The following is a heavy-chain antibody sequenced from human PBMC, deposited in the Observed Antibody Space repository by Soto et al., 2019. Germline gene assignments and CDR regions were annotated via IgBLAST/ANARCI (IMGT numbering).Heavy chain of an antibody. Sequence: LKISCKGSGYSFTSYWISWVRQMPGKGLEWMGRIDPSDSYTNYSPSFQGHVAISADKSISTAYLQWSSLKASDTAMYYCARQEGLAVAGVNYYGMDVWGQGTTVTVSS. CDR3: ARQEGLAVAGVNYYGMDV. CDR2: IDPSDSYT. V-gene: IGHV5-10-1*01. J-gene: IGHJ6*02. CDR1: GYSFTSYW. D-gene: IGHD6-19*01.